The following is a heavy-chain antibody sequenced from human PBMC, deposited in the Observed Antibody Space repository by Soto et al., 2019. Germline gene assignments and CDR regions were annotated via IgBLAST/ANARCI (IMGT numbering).Heavy chain of an antibody. Sequence: GGSLRLSCAASGFTFSSYSMNWVRQAPGKGLEWVSYISSSSSTIYYADSVKGRFTISRDNAKNSLYLQMNSLRAEDTAVYYCARDLEGDLAELRFLEWLAMDVWGKGTTVTVSS. J-gene: IGHJ6*04. CDR1: GFTFSSYS. D-gene: IGHD3-3*01. V-gene: IGHV3-48*01. CDR2: ISSSSSTI. CDR3: ARDLEGDLAELRFLEWLAMDV.